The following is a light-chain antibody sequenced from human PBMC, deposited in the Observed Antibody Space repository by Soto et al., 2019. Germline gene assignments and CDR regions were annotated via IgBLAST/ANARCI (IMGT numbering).Light chain of an antibody. CDR3: QQFGSSPWT. CDR1: QSVSSN. Sequence: DIVLTQSPGTLSLSPGDRATISCRASQSVSSNLAWYQQKPGQAPRLLIYGASTRATGLPARFSGSGSGTEFTLTINRLEPEDFAVYYCQQFGSSPWTFGQGTKVDIK. J-gene: IGKJ1*01. V-gene: IGKV3-20*01. CDR2: GAS.